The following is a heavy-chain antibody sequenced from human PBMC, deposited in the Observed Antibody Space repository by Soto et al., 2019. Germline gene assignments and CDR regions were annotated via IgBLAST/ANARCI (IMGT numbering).Heavy chain of an antibody. Sequence: GGSLRLSCAASGFTFSSYGMHWVRQAPGKGLEWVAVIWYDGSNKYYADSVKGRFTISRDNSKNTLYLEMNSLRAGDTAVYYCARDTFGGAYDFWHGGQGTLVTVSS. CDR1: GFTFSSYG. CDR2: IWYDGSNK. D-gene: IGHD3-3*01. V-gene: IGHV3-33*01. CDR3: ARDTFGGAYDFWH. J-gene: IGHJ4*02.